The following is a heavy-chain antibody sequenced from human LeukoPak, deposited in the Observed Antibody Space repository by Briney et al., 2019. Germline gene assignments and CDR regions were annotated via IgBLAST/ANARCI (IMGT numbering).Heavy chain of an antibody. CDR3: ARVERGFLEEDDAFDI. Sequence: SETLSLTCTVSGGSISSGSYYWSWIRQPAGKGLEWIGRIYTSGSTNYNPSLKSRVTISVDTSKNQFSLKLSSVTAADTAVYYCARVERGFLEEDDAFDIWGQGTMVTVSS. CDR1: GGSISSGSYY. D-gene: IGHD3-3*01. V-gene: IGHV4-61*02. CDR2: IYTSGST. J-gene: IGHJ3*02.